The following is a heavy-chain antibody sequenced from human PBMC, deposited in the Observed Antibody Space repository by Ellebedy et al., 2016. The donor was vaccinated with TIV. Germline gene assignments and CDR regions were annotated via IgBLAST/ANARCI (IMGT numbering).Heavy chain of an antibody. CDR1: GGSISSSNW. V-gene: IGHV4-4*02. CDR2: IYHSGST. D-gene: IGHD5-12*01. Sequence: SETLSLTCAVSGGSISSSNWWSWVRQPPGKGLEWIGEIYHSGSTNYNPSLKSRVTISVDTSKNQFSLKLSSVTAADTAVYYCARSSLGRLRFEYWGQGTLVTVSS. CDR3: ARSSLGRLRFEY. J-gene: IGHJ4*02.